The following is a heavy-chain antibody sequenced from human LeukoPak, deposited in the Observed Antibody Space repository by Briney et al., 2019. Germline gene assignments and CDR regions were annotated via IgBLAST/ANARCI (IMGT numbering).Heavy chain of an antibody. CDR1: GYIFTSYG. D-gene: IGHD3-16*01. CDR3: AREPGLARSTFFDY. Sequence: ASVKVSCNASGYIFTSYGDSWVRQAPGQGLEWMGWISAFNGNTNYAQKFRGRVTMTTEASTSTAYMELRSLRSDDTAFYYCAREPGLARSTFFDYWGQGTLVTVST. V-gene: IGHV1-18*01. CDR2: ISAFNGNT. J-gene: IGHJ4*02.